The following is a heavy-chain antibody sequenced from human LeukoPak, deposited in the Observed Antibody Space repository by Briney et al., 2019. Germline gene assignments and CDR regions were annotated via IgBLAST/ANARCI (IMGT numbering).Heavy chain of an antibody. D-gene: IGHD3-10*01. CDR1: GGSISSYY. J-gene: IGHJ4*02. CDR3: ASQPGEVTNYFDY. CDR2: IHYSGST. Sequence: SETLSLTCTVSGGSISSYYWSWIRQPPGKGLEWIGYIHYSGSTNYNPSLKSRVTISVDTSKNQFSLKLSSVTVADTAVYYCASQPGEVTNYFDYWGQGTLVTVSS. V-gene: IGHV4-59*01.